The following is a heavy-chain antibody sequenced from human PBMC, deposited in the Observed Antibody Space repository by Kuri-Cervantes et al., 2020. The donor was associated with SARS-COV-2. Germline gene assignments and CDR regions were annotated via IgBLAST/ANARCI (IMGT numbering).Heavy chain of an antibody. CDR3: AREGIAALSGVDAFDI. D-gene: IGHD6-13*01. V-gene: IGHV3-74*01. Sequence: GESLKISCAASGFTFSSYWMHWVRQAPGKGLVWVSRINSDGSSTSYADSVKGRFTISRDNAKNSLYLQMNSLRAEDTAVYYCAREGIAALSGVDAFDIWGQGTMVTVSS. J-gene: IGHJ3*02. CDR2: INSDGSST. CDR1: GFTFSSYW.